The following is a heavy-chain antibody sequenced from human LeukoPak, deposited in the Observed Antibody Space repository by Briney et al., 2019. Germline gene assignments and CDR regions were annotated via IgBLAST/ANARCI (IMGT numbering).Heavy chain of an antibody. CDR3: ARWDLHSGIAVAAIFDY. D-gene: IGHD6-19*01. CDR1: GYTFTSYG. Sequence: ASVTVSCKASGYTFTSYGISWVRQAPGQGLEWMGWISAYNGNTNYAQKLQGRVTMTTDTSTSTAYMELRSLRSDDPAVYYCARWDLHSGIAVAAIFDYWGQGTLVTVSS. V-gene: IGHV1-18*01. J-gene: IGHJ4*02. CDR2: ISAYNGNT.